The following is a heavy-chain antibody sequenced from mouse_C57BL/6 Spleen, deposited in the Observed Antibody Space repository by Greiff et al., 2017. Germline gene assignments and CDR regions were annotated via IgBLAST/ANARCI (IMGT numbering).Heavy chain of an antibody. V-gene: IGHV2-2*01. Sequence: VQLQESGPGLVQPSQSLSITCTVSGFSLTSYGVHWVRQSPGKGLEWLGVIWSGGSTDYNAAFISRLSISKDNSKSQVFFKMNSLQADDTAIYYCARNFPLEYYGSSYFDYWGQGTTLTVSS. D-gene: IGHD1-1*01. J-gene: IGHJ2*01. CDR2: IWSGGST. CDR1: GFSLTSYG. CDR3: ARNFPLEYYGSSYFDY.